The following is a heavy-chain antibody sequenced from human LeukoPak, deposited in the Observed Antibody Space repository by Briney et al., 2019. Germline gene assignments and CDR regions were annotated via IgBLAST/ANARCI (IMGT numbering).Heavy chain of an antibody. Sequence: SETLSLTCTVSGGSISSYYWSWIRQPPGKGLEWLGYIYYSGSTNYNPSLKSRVTISVDTSKNQFSLKLSSVTAADTAVYYCARGTRIAVAATWGQGTLVTVSS. CDR2: IYYSGST. CDR3: ARGTRIAVAAT. V-gene: IGHV4-59*01. CDR1: GGSISSYY. D-gene: IGHD6-19*01. J-gene: IGHJ4*02.